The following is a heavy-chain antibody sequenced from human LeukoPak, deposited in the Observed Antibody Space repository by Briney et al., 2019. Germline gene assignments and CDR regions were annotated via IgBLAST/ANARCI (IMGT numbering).Heavy chain of an antibody. V-gene: IGHV3-23*01. CDR3: AKALVVPAAISYFDY. CDR1: GIAFDGYV. D-gene: IGHD2-2*01. Sequence: GGSLRLSCAASGIAFDGYVMTWVRQAPGKGLEWVSTVSGSGGSTYYADSVKGRFTISRDNSKNTLYLQMNSLRAEDTAVYYCAKALVVPAAISYFDYWGQGTLVTVSS. J-gene: IGHJ4*02. CDR2: VSGSGGST.